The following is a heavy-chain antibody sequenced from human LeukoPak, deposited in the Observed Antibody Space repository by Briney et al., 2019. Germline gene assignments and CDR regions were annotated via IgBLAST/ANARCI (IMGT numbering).Heavy chain of an antibody. J-gene: IGHJ1*01. V-gene: IGHV3-74*01. CDR3: ARVSGSGENEHYQH. CDR1: GLTFSNSW. CDR2: INNDGSST. Sequence: PGGSLRLSCAASGLTFSNSWMHWVRQAPGKGLVWVSRINNDGSSTTYAGSVKGRFTISRDNAKNTLFLQMNSLRVEDTAIYYCARVSGSGENEHYQHWGQGTLVTVPS. D-gene: IGHD3-10*01.